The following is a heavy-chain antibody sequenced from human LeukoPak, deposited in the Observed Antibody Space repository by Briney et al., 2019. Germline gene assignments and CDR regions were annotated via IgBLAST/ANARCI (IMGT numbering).Heavy chain of an antibody. Sequence: GGSLRLSCAASGXTFSTYGMHWVRQAPGKGLEWVAVISYDGNLKYYADSVKGRFTISRDNPKNTLYLQMDSLRTEDTAVYSCAKEGTAYVSSWYDYWGQGTLVTVSS. CDR1: GXTFSTYG. V-gene: IGHV3-30*18. CDR3: AKEGTAYVSSWYDY. J-gene: IGHJ4*02. D-gene: IGHD6-13*01. CDR2: ISYDGNLK.